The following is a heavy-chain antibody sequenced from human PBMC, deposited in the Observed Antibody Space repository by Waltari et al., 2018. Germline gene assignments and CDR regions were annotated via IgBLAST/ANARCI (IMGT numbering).Heavy chain of an antibody. CDR2: ISGSAGSA. CDR1: GFTFSNYA. J-gene: IGHJ4*02. V-gene: IGHV3-23*04. CDR3: AKDTSIWGMDGYFDY. Sequence: VQLVESGGGLVQPGGSLRLSCAASGFTFSNYAMNWVRQAPGKGLEWVSGISGSAGSAYYADSVKGRFTISRDNSKNTLYLQMNSLRAEDTALYYCAKDTSIWGMDGYFDYWGQGTLVTVSS. D-gene: IGHD3-16*01.